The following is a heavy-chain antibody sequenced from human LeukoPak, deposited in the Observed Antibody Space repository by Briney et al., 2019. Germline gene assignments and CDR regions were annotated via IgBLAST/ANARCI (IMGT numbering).Heavy chain of an antibody. CDR3: ATNYATPRDFYYMDV. D-gene: IGHD2-2*01. J-gene: IGHJ6*03. V-gene: IGHV4-59*01. Sequence: SETLSLTCAVYGGSFSGYYWSWIRQPPEKGLEWIGYIYYSGSTNYNPSLKSRVTISVDTSKDQFSLKLSSVTAADTAVYYYATNYATPRDFYYMDVWGKGTTVTISS. CDR2: IYYSGST. CDR1: GGSFSGYY.